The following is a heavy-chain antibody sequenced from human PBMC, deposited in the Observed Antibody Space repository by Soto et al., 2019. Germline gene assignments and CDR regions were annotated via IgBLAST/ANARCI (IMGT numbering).Heavy chain of an antibody. CDR3: AKDMQGAVADYFDH. J-gene: IGHJ4*02. V-gene: IGHV3-23*01. CDR1: GFAFGNFA. CDR2: ISSDGGGT. Sequence: VGSLRLSCAASGFAFGNFAMSWVRQAPGKGLEWVSSISSDGGGTYYADSVKGRFTISRDNSENTLYLQMNSLRADDTAVYSCAKDMQGAVADYFDHWGQGNLVTVSS. D-gene: IGHD1-26*01.